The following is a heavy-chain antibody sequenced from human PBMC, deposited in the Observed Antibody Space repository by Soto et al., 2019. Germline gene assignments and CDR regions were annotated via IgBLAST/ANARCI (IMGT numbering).Heavy chain of an antibody. CDR3: ARDGYSSGWSDYYYYGMDV. V-gene: IGHV1-2*04. Sequence: ASVKVSCKASGYTLTGYYTHWVRQAPGQGLEWMGWINPNSGGTNYAQKFQGWVTMTRDTSISTAYMELSRLRSDDTAVYYCARDGYSSGWSDYYYYGMDVWGQGTTVTVSS. CDR2: INPNSGGT. CDR1: GYTLTGYY. J-gene: IGHJ6*02. D-gene: IGHD6-19*01.